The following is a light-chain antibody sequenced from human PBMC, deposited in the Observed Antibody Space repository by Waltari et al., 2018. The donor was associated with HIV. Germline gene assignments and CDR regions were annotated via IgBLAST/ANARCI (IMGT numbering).Light chain of an antibody. CDR1: QSISSW. V-gene: IGKV1-5*03. CDR2: KAS. CDR3: QQYNSYSYT. J-gene: IGKJ2*01. Sequence: DIQMTQSPSTLSAYVGDRVTITCRASQSISSWLAWYQQKPGKAPKLLIYKASSLESGVPSRFSGSGSGTEFTLTINSLQPDDSATYYCQQYNSYSYTFGQGTKLEIK.